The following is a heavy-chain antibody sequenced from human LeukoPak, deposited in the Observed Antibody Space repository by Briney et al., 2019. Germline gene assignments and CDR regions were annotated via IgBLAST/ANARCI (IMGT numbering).Heavy chain of an antibody. J-gene: IGHJ3*02. CDR2: IYTSGST. CDR1: GGSISSYY. Sequence: PSETLSLTCTVSGGSISSYYRSWIRQPAGKGLEWIGRIYTSGSTNYNPSLKSRVTMSVDTSKYQFSLKLSSVTAADTAVYYCARDSTVSHAFDIWGQGTMVTVSS. D-gene: IGHD4-17*01. V-gene: IGHV4-4*07. CDR3: ARDSTVSHAFDI.